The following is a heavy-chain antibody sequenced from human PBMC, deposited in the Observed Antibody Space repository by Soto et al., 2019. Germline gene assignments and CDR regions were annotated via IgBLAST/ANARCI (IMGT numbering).Heavy chain of an antibody. Sequence: SLRLSCAASGFTFSNFGIHWVRQAPGKGLEWVAVISYDGSNKYYADSVKGRFTISRDNSKNTLYLQMNSLRAEDTAVYYCAKDPLDYWGQGTLVTVSS. CDR1: GFTFSNFG. J-gene: IGHJ4*02. V-gene: IGHV3-30*18. CDR3: AKDPLDY. CDR2: ISYDGSNK.